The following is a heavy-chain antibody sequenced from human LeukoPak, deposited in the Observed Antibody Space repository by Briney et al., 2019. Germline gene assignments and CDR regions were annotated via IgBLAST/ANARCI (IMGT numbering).Heavy chain of an antibody. CDR2: ISSSSSYI. V-gene: IGHV3-21*01. CDR3: ARDEYCSSTSCYPENGMDV. CDR1: GFTFSSYS. Sequence: GGPLRLSCAASGFTFSSYSMNWVRQAPGKGLERVSSISSSSSYIYYADSVKGRFTISRDNAKNSLYLQMNSLRAEDTAVYYCARDEYCSSTSCYPENGMDVWGQGTTVTVSS. J-gene: IGHJ6*02. D-gene: IGHD2-2*01.